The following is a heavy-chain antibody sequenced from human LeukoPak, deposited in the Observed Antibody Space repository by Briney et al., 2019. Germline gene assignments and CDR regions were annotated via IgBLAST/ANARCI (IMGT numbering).Heavy chain of an antibody. J-gene: IGHJ4*02. V-gene: IGHV1-2*02. CDR1: GYTFTAYN. CDR3: ATDSGYSYGYDY. CDR2: INPNSGGT. D-gene: IGHD5-18*01. Sequence: ASVKVSCKASGYTFTAYNMDWVRQAPGQGLEWMGWINPNSGGTNYAQKFQGRVTMTRDTTVSTAYMELSRLRSDDTAVYYCATDSGYSYGYDYWGQGTLVTVSS.